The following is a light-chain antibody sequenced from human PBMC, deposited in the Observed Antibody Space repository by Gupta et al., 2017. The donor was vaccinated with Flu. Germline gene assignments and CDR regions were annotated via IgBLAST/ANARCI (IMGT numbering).Light chain of an antibody. CDR3: QQRSNWPPFT. Sequence: ELVLTHSPATLSLSPGERATLSCRASQSVSSYLAWYPQKPGQAPRLLIYDASNRATGIPARFSGSGSGTDFTLTISSLEPEDFAVYYCQQRSNWPPFTCGGETKVEI. J-gene: IGKJ4*01. CDR1: QSVSSY. CDR2: DAS. V-gene: IGKV3-11*01.